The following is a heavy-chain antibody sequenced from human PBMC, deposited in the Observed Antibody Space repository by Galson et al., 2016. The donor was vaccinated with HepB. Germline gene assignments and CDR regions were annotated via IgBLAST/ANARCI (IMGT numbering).Heavy chain of an antibody. D-gene: IGHD3-16*01. J-gene: IGHJ5*02. CDR1: GGTFSSYL. Sequence: SCKASGGTFSSYLISWLRQAPGQGLEWMGGIIPIADSANYAQKFRGRVTITADKTTSTAYMELRSLRSEDTAVYYCARDYDRRGWFDPWGQGTLVTVSS. CDR3: ARDYDRRGWFDP. CDR2: IIPIADSA. V-gene: IGHV1-69*06.